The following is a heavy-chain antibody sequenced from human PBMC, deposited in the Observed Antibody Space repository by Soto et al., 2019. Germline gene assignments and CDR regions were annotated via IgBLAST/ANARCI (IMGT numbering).Heavy chain of an antibody. Sequence: SETLSLTCTVSGGSISSSSYYWGWIRQPPGKGLEWIGSIYYSGSTYYNPSLKSRVTISVDTSKNQFSLKLSSVTAADTAVYYCARQLLWFGELPYGLDYYYMDVWGKGTMVTVSS. CDR1: GGSISSSSYY. J-gene: IGHJ6*03. V-gene: IGHV4-39*01. CDR2: IYYSGST. CDR3: ARQLLWFGELPYGLDYYYMDV. D-gene: IGHD3-10*01.